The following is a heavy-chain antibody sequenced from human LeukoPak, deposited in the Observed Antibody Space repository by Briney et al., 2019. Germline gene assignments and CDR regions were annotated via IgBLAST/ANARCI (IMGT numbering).Heavy chain of an antibody. Sequence: GASVKVSCKASGYTFTSYYMHWVRQAPGQGLEWVGIINPSGGSTSYAQKFQGRVTMTRDTSTSTVYMELSSLRSEDTAVYYCARVQEYYDSSGYWHYFDYWGQGTLVTVSS. J-gene: IGHJ4*02. D-gene: IGHD3-22*01. CDR1: GYTFTSYY. CDR2: INPSGGST. CDR3: ARVQEYYDSSGYWHYFDY. V-gene: IGHV1-46*01.